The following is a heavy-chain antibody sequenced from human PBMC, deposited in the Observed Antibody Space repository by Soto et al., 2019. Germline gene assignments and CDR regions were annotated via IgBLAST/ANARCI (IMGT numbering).Heavy chain of an antibody. D-gene: IGHD3-3*01. J-gene: IGHJ6*04. CDR1: GGTFSSYA. CDR2: IIPIFGTA. V-gene: IGHV1-69*13. Sequence: SVKVSCKASGGTFSSYAISWVRQAPGQGLEWMGGIIPIFGTANYAQKFQGRVTITADESTSTAYMELSSLRSEDTAVYYCARSPPLRFLEWLSPHYYYYGMDVWGKGTTVTVSS. CDR3: ARSPPLRFLEWLSPHYYYYGMDV.